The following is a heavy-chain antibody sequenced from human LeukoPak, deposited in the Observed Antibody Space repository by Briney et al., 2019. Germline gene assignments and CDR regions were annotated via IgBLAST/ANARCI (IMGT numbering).Heavy chain of an antibody. CDR1: GYTFTGYY. CDR3: ARVAVGGTGDY. V-gene: IGHV1-2*02. CDR2: INPNSGGT. D-gene: IGHD6-19*01. J-gene: IGHJ4*02. Sequence: ASVTLSCKASGYTFTGYYMHWVRQAPGQGLEWMGWINPNSGGTNYAQKFQGRVTMTRDTSISTAYMELSRPRSDDTAVYYCARVAVGGTGDYWGQGALVTVSS.